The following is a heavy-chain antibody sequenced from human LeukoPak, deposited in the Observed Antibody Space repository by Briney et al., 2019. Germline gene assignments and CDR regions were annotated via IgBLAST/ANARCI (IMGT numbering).Heavy chain of an antibody. D-gene: IGHD7-27*01. J-gene: IGHJ3*02. V-gene: IGHV3-21*01. CDR3: ARELNWGHAFDI. CDR2: ISSSSSYI. CDR1: GFTFSSYS. Sequence: GESLRLSCAASGFTFSSYSMNWVRQAPGKGLEWVSSISSSSSYIYYADSVKGRFTISRDNAKNSLYLQMNSLRAEDTAVYYCARELNWGHAFDIWGQGTMVTVSS.